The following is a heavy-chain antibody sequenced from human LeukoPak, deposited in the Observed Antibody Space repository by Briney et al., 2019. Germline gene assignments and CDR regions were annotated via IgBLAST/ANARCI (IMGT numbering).Heavy chain of an antibody. CDR3: ARGGAYDSLDAFDM. CDR1: GFIFSTYA. J-gene: IGHJ3*02. CDR2: ISYDETNK. D-gene: IGHD5-12*01. V-gene: IGHV3-30-3*01. Sequence: PGGSLRLSCAASGFIFSTYAMHWVRQAPGKGLEWVAFISYDETNKYYPDSVKGRFTISRDTSRNTLYLQMNSLRPEDTALYYCARGGAYDSLDAFDMWGQGTMVTVYS.